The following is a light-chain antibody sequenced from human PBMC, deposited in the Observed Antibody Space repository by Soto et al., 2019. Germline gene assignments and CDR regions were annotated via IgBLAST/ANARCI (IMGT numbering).Light chain of an antibody. J-gene: IGKJ1*01. CDR1: PSIVGW. V-gene: IGKV1-5*03. Sequence: DIQMTQSPSNLSASVGDRVTITCRASPSIVGWLAWYQQKPGKDPKLLIYKLSTLESGVPSRFSGSASGTEFTLTNSSLQPDDVATYYCQQYTVYGSWTFGQGTKVEIK. CDR3: QQYTVYGSWT. CDR2: KLS.